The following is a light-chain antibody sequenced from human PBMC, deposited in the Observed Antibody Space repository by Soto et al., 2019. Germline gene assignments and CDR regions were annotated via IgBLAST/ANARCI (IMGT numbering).Light chain of an antibody. CDR3: SSYTATSTLYV. CDR2: EVT. CDR1: SSDVGSYNY. J-gene: IGLJ1*01. Sequence: QSALTQPASVSGSPGQSITISCTGTSSDVGSYNYVSWYQQHPGKAPKLMIYEVTKRPSGVSTRFSGSKSGNTDSLTISGLQAEDETDYYCSSYTATSTLYVFGTGTKLTVL. V-gene: IGLV2-14*01.